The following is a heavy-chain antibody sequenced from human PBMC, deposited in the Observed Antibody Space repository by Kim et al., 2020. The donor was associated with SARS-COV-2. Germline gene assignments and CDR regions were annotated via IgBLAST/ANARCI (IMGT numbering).Heavy chain of an antibody. D-gene: IGHD3-10*01. Sequence: SETLSLTCAVYGGSFSGYYWSWIRQPPGKGLEWIGEINHSGSTNYNPSLKSRVTISVDTSKNQFSLKLSSVTAADTAVYYCAGHIMVRGVIIPYYYGMDV. V-gene: IGHV4-34*01. CDR1: GGSFSGYY. CDR2: INHSGST. CDR3: AGHIMVRGVIIPYYYGMDV. J-gene: IGHJ6*01.